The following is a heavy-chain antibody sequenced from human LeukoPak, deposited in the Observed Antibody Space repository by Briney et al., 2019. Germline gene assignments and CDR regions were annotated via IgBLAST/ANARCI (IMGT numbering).Heavy chain of an antibody. CDR3: ARVVGTTLRFYC. CDR2: INPNSGGT. V-gene: IGHV1-2*06. CDR1: GYPFTGYY. J-gene: IGHJ4*02. D-gene: IGHD1-26*01. Sequence: ASVKVSCKASGYPFTGYYMHWVRQAPGQGLEWMGRINPNSGGTNYAQKFQGRVTMTRDTSISTAYMELSRLRSDDTAVYYCARVVGTTLRFYCWGPGTLVTVSS.